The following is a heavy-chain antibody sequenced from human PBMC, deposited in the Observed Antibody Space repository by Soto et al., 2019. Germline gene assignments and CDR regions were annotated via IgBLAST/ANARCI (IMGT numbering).Heavy chain of an antibody. J-gene: IGHJ6*02. CDR1: GGSISSYY. CDR2: IYYSGST. Sequence: PSETLSLTCTVSGGSISSYYWSWIRQTPGKGLEWIGYIYYSGSTNYNPSLKSRVTISVDTSKNQFSLKLSSVTAADTAVYYCARGKFLEWFGTLPGTKHYYYGMDVWGQGTTVTVSS. V-gene: IGHV4-59*01. D-gene: IGHD3-3*01. CDR3: ARGKFLEWFGTLPGTKHYYYGMDV.